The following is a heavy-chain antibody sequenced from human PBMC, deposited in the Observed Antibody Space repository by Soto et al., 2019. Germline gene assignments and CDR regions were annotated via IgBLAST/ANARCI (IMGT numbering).Heavy chain of an antibody. CDR2: IYHSGST. CDR3: ATNSYYSLGV. V-gene: IGHV4-4*02. Sequence: QVQLQESGPGLVKPSGTLSLTCAVSSGSISSAHWWNWVRQPPGKGLEWIGEIYHSGSTNYNPSPKSRVTVSVDKSMNQFSLKLTSVTAAETAVYYCATNSYYSLGVWGQGTTVTVSS. CDR1: SGSISSAHW. J-gene: IGHJ6*02.